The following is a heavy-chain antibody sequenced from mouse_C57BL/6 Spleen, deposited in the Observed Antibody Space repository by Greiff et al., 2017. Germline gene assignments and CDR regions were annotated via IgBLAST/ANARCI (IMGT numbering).Heavy chain of an antibody. CDR3: AIRYYGSSYVPNRDEYYFDY. J-gene: IGHJ2*01. D-gene: IGHD1-1*01. Sequence: VQLKESGPELVKPGDSVKISCKASGYSFTGYFMNWVMQSHGKSLEWIGRINPYNGDTFYNQKFKGKATLTVDKSSSTAHMELRSLTSEDSAVYYCAIRYYGSSYVPNRDEYYFDYWGQGTTLTVSS. CDR2: INPYNGDT. V-gene: IGHV1-20*01. CDR1: GYSFTGYF.